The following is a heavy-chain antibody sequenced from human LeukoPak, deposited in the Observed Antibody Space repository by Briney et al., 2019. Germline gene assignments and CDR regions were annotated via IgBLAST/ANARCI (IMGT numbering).Heavy chain of an antibody. CDR1: GFDFSNQA. D-gene: IGHD4-17*01. J-gene: IGHJ4*02. Sequence: PGGSLRLSCAASGFDFSNQAMSWVRQAPGKGLEWVSGISGGGGATYSADSVKGRSTISRDNSKNTVYLQMNSLRAEDTAVYYCAKTLHYGHFGKFDSWGQGTLVTVSS. V-gene: IGHV3-23*01. CDR2: ISGGGGAT. CDR3: AKTLHYGHFGKFDS.